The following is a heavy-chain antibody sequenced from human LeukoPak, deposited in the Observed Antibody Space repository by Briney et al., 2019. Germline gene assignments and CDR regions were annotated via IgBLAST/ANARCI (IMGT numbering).Heavy chain of an antibody. D-gene: IGHD4-23*01. V-gene: IGHV4-34*01. CDR1: GGSFSGYY. CDR3: ARTTVVTPSAFDI. CDR2: INRSGST. Sequence: SETLSLTCAVYGGSFSGYYWSWIRQPPGKGLEWIGEINRSGSTNYNPSLKSRVTISVDTSKNQFSLKLSSVTAADTAVYYCARTTVVTPSAFDIWGQGTMVTVSS. J-gene: IGHJ3*02.